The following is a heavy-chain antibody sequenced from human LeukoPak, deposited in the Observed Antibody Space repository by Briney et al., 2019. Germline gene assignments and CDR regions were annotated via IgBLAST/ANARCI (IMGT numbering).Heavy chain of an antibody. Sequence: ASVKVSCKASGYTFTGHYIHWVRQAPGQGLEWMGWINPKNAATNYAQKFQGRVTMTRDTSISTAYMELSRLRSDDTAVYYCARVNIVVVPAASDAFDIWGQGTMVTVSS. D-gene: IGHD2-2*01. V-gene: IGHV1-2*02. J-gene: IGHJ3*02. CDR3: ARVNIVVVPAASDAFDI. CDR2: INPKNAAT. CDR1: GYTFTGHY.